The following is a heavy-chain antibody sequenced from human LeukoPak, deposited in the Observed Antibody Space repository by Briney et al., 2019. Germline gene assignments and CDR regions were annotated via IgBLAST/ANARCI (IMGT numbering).Heavy chain of an antibody. D-gene: IGHD3-16*01. Sequence: SSETLSLTCTVSDGSINSYYWSWIRQPAGKGLEWIGRIFSSGNTIYNPSLQSRVTMSVDTSKNQFSLRLNSVTAADTAVYYCARSPHRLIGHWFDPWGQGTLVTVSS. CDR2: IFSSGNT. CDR3: ARSPHRLIGHWFDP. V-gene: IGHV4-4*07. J-gene: IGHJ5*02. CDR1: DGSINSYY.